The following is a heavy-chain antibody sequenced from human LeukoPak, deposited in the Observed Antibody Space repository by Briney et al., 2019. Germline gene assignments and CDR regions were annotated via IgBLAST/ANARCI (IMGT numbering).Heavy chain of an antibody. V-gene: IGHV4-59*01. CDR1: GGSISSYY. Sequence: PSETLSLTCTVSGGSISSYYWSWIRQPPEKGLEWIGYIYYSGSTNYNPSLKSRVTISVDTSKNQFSLKLSSVTAADTAVYYWARFPVGATDDYWGQGTLVTVSS. J-gene: IGHJ4*02. CDR2: IYYSGST. D-gene: IGHD1-26*01. CDR3: ARFPVGATDDY.